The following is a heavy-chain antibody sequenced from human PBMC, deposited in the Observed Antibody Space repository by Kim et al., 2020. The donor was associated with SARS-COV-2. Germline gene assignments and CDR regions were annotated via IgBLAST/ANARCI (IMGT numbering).Heavy chain of an antibody. Sequence: SETLSLTYTLSGASISGSSDYWGWIRQPPGKGLEWIGSVFFRGNTYYNPSLKSRAIISVDTSKHQFSLTLSSVTAAATAVYFCARDREVRAYSYGFLDS. V-gene: IGHV4-39*07. CDR3: ARDREVRAYSYGFLDS. CDR2: VFFRGNT. D-gene: IGHD5-18*01. J-gene: IGHJ5*01. CDR1: GASISGSSDY.